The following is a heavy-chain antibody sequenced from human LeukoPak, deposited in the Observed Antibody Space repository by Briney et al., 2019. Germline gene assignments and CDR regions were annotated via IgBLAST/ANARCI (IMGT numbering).Heavy chain of an antibody. CDR1: GYTFTSYG. Sequence: ASVKVYCKASGYTFTSYGISWARQAPGQGLEWMGWISAYNGNTNYAQKLQGRVTMTTDTSTSTAYMELRSLRSDDTAVYYCARRVSIAVAGNRGGWFDPWGQGTLVTVSS. CDR2: ISAYNGNT. CDR3: ARRVSIAVAGNRGGWFDP. D-gene: IGHD6-19*01. J-gene: IGHJ5*02. V-gene: IGHV1-18*01.